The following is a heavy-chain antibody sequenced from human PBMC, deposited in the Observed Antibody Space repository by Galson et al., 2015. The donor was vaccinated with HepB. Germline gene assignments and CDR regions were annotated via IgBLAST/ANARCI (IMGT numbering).Heavy chain of an antibody. CDR3: ARRGAPVAGTFYYYYGMAV. V-gene: IGHV5-51*01. CDR1: GYSFTSYW. D-gene: IGHD6-19*01. Sequence: QSGAEVKKPGESLKISCKGSGYSFTSYWIGWARQMPGKGLEWMGIIYPGDSDTRYSPSFQGQVTISADKSISTAYLQWSSLKASDTAMYYCARRGAPVAGTFYYYYGMAVWCQGTTVTVSS. J-gene: IGHJ6*02. CDR2: IYPGDSDT.